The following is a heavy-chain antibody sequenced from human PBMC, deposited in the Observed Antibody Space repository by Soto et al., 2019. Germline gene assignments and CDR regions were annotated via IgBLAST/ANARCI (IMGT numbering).Heavy chain of an antibody. J-gene: IGHJ6*02. CDR1: GDSVSSNSAG. D-gene: IGHD3-10*01. V-gene: IGHV6-1*01. Sequence: QALSLTFVISGDSVSSNSAGWNLIRHSPSRGLEWLGRTYYKSKWNNDYALSVKSRITINPDTSKNQFSLHLYSVTPEDTAVYYCTGITWFRGMDVWGQGTPVTVSS. CDR2: TYYKSKWNN. CDR3: TGITWFRGMDV.